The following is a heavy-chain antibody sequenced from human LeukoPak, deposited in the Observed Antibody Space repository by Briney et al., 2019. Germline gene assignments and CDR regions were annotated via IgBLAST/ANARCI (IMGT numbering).Heavy chain of an antibody. CDR3: ARARITMVRGGFYGMDV. D-gene: IGHD3-10*01. J-gene: IGHJ6*04. CDR1: VGSLSSGSYY. CDR2: IYYSGST. Sequence: PSETLSLTCTVSVGSLSSGSYYWSWIRQPPGKGLEWIGYIYYSGSTNYNPSLKSRVTISVDTSTNQFSLKLSSVTAADTAVYYCARARITMVRGGFYGMDVWGKGTTVTVSS. V-gene: IGHV4-61*01.